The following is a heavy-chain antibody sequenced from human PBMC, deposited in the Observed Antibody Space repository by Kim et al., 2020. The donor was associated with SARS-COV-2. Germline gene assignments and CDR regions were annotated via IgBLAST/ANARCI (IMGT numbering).Heavy chain of an antibody. J-gene: IGHJ4*02. V-gene: IGHV4-39*01. CDR3: ARLRPGYCSTTSCET. Sequence: PSLKSRVTISVDPSKNQFSLKLSSVTAADTAVYYCARLRPGYCSTTSCETWGQGTLVTVSS. D-gene: IGHD2-2*03.